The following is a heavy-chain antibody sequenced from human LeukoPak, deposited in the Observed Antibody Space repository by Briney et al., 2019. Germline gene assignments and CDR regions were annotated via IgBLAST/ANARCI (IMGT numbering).Heavy chain of an antibody. D-gene: IGHD4-17*01. CDR1: GFTFSSYA. V-gene: IGHV3-23*01. J-gene: IGHJ4*02. CDR3: AKDRNYGDYGGVFDY. Sequence: AGGSLRLSCAASGFTFSSYAMSWVRQAPGKGLEWVSAISGSGGSTYYADSVRGRFTIPSDNSKRTLFLQMNSLRAEDTAVYYCAKDRNYGDYGGVFDYWGPGTLVTVSS. CDR2: ISGSGGST.